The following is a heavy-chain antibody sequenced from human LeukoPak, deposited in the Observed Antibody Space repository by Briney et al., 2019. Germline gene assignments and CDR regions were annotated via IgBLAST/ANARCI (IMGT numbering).Heavy chain of an antibody. V-gene: IGHV3-74*01. Sequence: GGSLRLSCAASGFTFSTYWMHWARQVPGKGLVWVSRVNSNGNTTPYADSVKGRFTISRDNAKNTLFLQMNSLRAEDTAVYYCARGGGNSYAPVDYWGQGTLVTVSS. J-gene: IGHJ4*02. CDR1: GFTFSTYW. CDR2: VNSNGNTT. CDR3: ARGGGNSYAPVDY. D-gene: IGHD5-18*01.